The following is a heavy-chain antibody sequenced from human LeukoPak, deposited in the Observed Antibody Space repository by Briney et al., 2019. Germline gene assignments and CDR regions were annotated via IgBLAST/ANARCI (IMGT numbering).Heavy chain of an antibody. CDR3: AREGIAARRNDAFDI. CDR2: ISSSGSTT. Sequence: GGSLRLSCAASGFTFNDYYMTWIRQAPGKGLEWVSYISSSGSTTYYADSVKGRFTISRDNAKTSLYLQMNSLRAEDTAVYYCAREGIAARRNDAFDIWGQGTMVTVSS. V-gene: IGHV3-11*04. D-gene: IGHD6-6*01. J-gene: IGHJ3*02. CDR1: GFTFNDYY.